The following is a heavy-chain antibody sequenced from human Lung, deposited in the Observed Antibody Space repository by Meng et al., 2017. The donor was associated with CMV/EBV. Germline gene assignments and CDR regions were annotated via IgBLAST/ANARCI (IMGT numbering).Heavy chain of an antibody. CDR1: GDTFTSYG. D-gene: IGHD3-22*01. CDR3: ASKVEPYYYDRSGYLN. CDR2: ISAYNDNT. J-gene: IGHJ4*02. V-gene: IGHV1-18*01. Sequence: ASVKVSXKASGDTFTSYGFTWVRQAPGQGLEWVGWISAYNDNTNYAQRLQGRVSMTTDTTTSTAYMELRSLRSDDTAVYYCASKVEPYYYDRSGYLNWGQGTLVXSPQ.